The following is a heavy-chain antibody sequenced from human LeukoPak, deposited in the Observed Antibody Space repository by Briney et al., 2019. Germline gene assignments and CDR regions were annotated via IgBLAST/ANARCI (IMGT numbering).Heavy chain of an antibody. Sequence: PSETLSLTRTVSGGSMRNYYWSWIRQPPGKGLEWIGYIYSSGSTSYNPSLKSRVTISVDTSKNQFSLKLSSVTAADTAVYYCARHLGYYYDSSGEYGMDVWGQGTTVTVSS. J-gene: IGHJ6*02. CDR1: GGSMRNYY. CDR2: IYSSGST. V-gene: IGHV4-59*08. CDR3: ARHLGYYYDSSGEYGMDV. D-gene: IGHD3-22*01.